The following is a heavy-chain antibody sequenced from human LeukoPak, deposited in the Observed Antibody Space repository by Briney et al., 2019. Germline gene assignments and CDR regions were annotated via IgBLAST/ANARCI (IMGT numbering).Heavy chain of an antibody. CDR2: IWYNGSNK. J-gene: IGHJ4*02. Sequence: PGGSLRLSCAASGFTFSSYWMSWVRQAPGKGLEWVAVIWYNGSNKYYADSVKGRFTISRDNSKNTLYLQMNSLRAEDTAVYYCARDSYVWGSYRYTGLNYWGQGTLVTVSS. D-gene: IGHD3-16*02. V-gene: IGHV3-33*08. CDR1: GFTFSSYW. CDR3: ARDSYVWGSYRYTGLNY.